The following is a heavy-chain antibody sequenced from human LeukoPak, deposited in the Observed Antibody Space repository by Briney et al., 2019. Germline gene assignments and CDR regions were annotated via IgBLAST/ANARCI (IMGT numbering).Heavy chain of an antibody. D-gene: IGHD2-2*01. CDR1: GYTFTGYY. J-gene: IGHJ4*02. CDR3: ARVDQLLWLYYFDY. V-gene: IGHV1-2*02. Sequence: ASVTVSCKASGYTFTGYYMHWVRQAPGQGLEWMGWINPNSGGTNYAQKFQGRVTMTRDTSISTAYMELSRLRSDDTAVYYCARVDQLLWLYYFDYWGQGTLVTVSS. CDR2: INPNSGGT.